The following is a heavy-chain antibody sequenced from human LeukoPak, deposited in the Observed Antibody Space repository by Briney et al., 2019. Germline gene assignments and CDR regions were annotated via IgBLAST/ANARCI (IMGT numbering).Heavy chain of an antibody. Sequence: SVKVSCKASGGTFSSYTISWVRQAPGQGREWMGGIFPIFGTTNYAQKVQGRVTSTADESTSTAYMELSSLRSEDTAVYYCASYGSGTYYKDYYYYYMDVWGKGTTVTVAS. D-gene: IGHD3-10*01. CDR1: GGTFSSYT. CDR2: IFPIFGTT. V-gene: IGHV1-69*13. CDR3: ASYGSGTYYKDYYYYYMDV. J-gene: IGHJ6*03.